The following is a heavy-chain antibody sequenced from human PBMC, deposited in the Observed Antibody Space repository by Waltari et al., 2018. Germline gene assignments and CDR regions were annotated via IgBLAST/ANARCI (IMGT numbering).Heavy chain of an antibody. CDR2: IHYSGST. J-gene: IGHJ4*02. Sequence: QLQLQESGPGLVKPSETLSLTCSVSGGSISTSSYYWGWIRQPPGKGLEWIGSIHYSGSTYYNPSLKSRVTIAVDTSKNQFSLRLTSVTAAVTAVYYCARHVGEATTFDYWGQGTLVTVSS. D-gene: IGHD1-26*01. CDR3: ARHVGEATTFDY. V-gene: IGHV4-39*01. CDR1: GGSISTSSYY.